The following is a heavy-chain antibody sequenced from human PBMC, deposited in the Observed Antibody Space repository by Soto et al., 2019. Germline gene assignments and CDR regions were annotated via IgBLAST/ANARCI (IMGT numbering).Heavy chain of an antibody. CDR3: AKSRGDSWTTYFFDY. J-gene: IGHJ4*02. Sequence: GGSLSLSCAASGFPFSSYSLSWLRQAPGKGLEWVSGISGSGQTTHYRDSVKGRFTISRDNFRNTLYLQVNSLRADDTAVYFCAKSRGDSWTTYFFDYWGQGALVTVSS. D-gene: IGHD4-4*01. CDR1: GFPFSSYS. V-gene: IGHV3-23*01. CDR2: ISGSGQTT.